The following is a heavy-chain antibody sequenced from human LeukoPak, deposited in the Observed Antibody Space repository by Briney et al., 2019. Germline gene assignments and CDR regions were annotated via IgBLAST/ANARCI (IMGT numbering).Heavy chain of an antibody. V-gene: IGHV3-30*03. CDR1: GFTFSSYG. Sequence: GRPLRLSCAASGFTFSSYGMHWVRQAPGKGLEWVAVISYDGSNKYYADSVKGRFTISRDNSKNTLYLQMNSLRAEDTAVYYCATEQQLEDYWGQGTLVTVSS. J-gene: IGHJ4*02. CDR3: ATEQQLEDY. D-gene: IGHD6-13*01. CDR2: ISYDGSNK.